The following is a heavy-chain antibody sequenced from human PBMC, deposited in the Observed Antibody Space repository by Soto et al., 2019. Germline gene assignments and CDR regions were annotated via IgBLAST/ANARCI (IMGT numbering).Heavy chain of an antibody. CDR3: ARDSTAFVFDY. J-gene: IGHJ4*02. CDR1: GDSVRSGSFY. Sequence: SQPMSFTCRVGGDSVRSGSFYWSWIRQPPGKGLEWIGYIYYTGRTSYNPSLKSRVTISIDPSKNHFALNLTSVTAADTAIYYCARDSTAFVFDYWGQGALVTVSS. V-gene: IGHV4-61*03. CDR2: IYYTGRT. D-gene: IGHD2-2*01.